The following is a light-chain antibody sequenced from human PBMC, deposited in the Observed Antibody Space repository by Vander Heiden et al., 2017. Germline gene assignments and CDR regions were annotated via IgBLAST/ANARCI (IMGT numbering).Light chain of an antibody. J-gene: IGKJ4*01. CDR2: GAS. V-gene: IGKV3-15*01. CDR1: QSVSSN. Sequence: EIVMTQSPATLSVSPGERATLSCRASQSVSSNLAWYQQKPGQAPRLLIYGASTRASGIAARFSGSGYGIEFTLTISSRQSEDFAVYYCQQHNNWPPLTFGGGTKVEIK. CDR3: QQHNNWPPLT.